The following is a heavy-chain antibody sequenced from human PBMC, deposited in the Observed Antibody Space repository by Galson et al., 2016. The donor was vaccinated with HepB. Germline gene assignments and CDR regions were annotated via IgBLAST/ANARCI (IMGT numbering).Heavy chain of an antibody. V-gene: IGHV3-23*01. CDR2: ISGSGDST. D-gene: IGHD2-2*01. CDR3: AKGNIVQVPAAPYA. J-gene: IGHJ1*01. CDR1: GFTFSDYA. Sequence: SLRLSCAASGFTFSDYAMSWVRQAPGKGLEWVSSISGSGDSTYYADAVKGRFTISRDNSRNTLYLQMDSLRAADTAVHYCAKGNIVQVPAAPYAWGQGALVIVSS.